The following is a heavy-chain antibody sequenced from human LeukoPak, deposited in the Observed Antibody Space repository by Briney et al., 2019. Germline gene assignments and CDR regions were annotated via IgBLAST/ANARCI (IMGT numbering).Heavy chain of an antibody. CDR1: GFPFSGYS. D-gene: IGHD3-16*01. CDR3: ARDWGGDGVFDY. Sequence: GGSLRLSCAASGFPFSGYSMNWVRQAPGKGLEWVSSISSSSSYIYYADSVKGRFTISRDNAKNSLYLQVNSLRAEDTAVYYCARDWGGDGVFDYWGQGTLVTASS. V-gene: IGHV3-21*01. J-gene: IGHJ4*02. CDR2: ISSSSSYI.